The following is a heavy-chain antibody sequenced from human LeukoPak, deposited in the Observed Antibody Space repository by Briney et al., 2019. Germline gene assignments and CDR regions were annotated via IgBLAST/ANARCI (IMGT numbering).Heavy chain of an antibody. V-gene: IGHV4-38-2*02. D-gene: IGHD1-26*01. CDR1: GYSISSGYY. J-gene: IGHJ4*02. CDR3: AKEVDGMHN. CDR2: IYHSGST. Sequence: PSETLSLTCTVSGYSISSGYYWGWIRQPPGKGLEWIGSIYHSGSTYYNPSLKSRVTISVDTSKNQFSLKLSSVTAADTAVYYCAKEVDGMHNWGQGTLVTVSS.